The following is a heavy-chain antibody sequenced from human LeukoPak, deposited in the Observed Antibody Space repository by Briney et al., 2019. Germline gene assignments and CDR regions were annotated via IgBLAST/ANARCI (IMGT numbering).Heavy chain of an antibody. Sequence: GGSLRLSCAASGFTFSSYWMSWVRQAPGKGLEWVANIKQDGSEKYYVDSVKGRFTISRDNAKNLLYLQMNSLRAEDTAVYYCARDRLGDSVVPAAMPWYYYGMDVWGKGTTVTVSS. J-gene: IGHJ6*04. D-gene: IGHD2-2*01. CDR2: IKQDGSEK. CDR3: ARDRLGDSVVPAAMPWYYYGMDV. CDR1: GFTFSSYW. V-gene: IGHV3-7*03.